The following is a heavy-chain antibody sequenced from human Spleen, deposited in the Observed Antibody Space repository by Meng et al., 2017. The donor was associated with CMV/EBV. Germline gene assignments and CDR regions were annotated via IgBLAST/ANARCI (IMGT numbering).Heavy chain of an antibody. CDR1: DSSITSGYY. D-gene: IGHD1-26*01. J-gene: IGHJ4*02. CDR2: IFHSGTT. CDR3: SRERVGATTFDH. Sequence: GSLRLSCIVSDSSITSGYYWGWFRQPPGEGLEWIGSIFHSGTTTYNPSLKSRLTISVDTSKKQFSLKLTSVAAADTAVYYCSRERVGATTFDHWGQGTLVTVSS. V-gene: IGHV4-38-2*02.